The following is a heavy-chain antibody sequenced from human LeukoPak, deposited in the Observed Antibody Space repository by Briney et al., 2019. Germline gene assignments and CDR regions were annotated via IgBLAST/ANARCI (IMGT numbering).Heavy chain of an antibody. CDR1: GFTFSSYA. CDR3: AKDDVRYYSNYVLFDRPSPCVFDY. D-gene: IGHD4-11*01. V-gene: IGHV3-23*01. Sequence: GGSLRLSCAASGFTFSSYAMSWVRQAPGKGLEWVSAISGSGGSTYYADSVKGRFTISRDNSKNTLYLQMNSLRAEDTAVYYCAKDDVRYYSNYVLFDRPSPCVFDYWGQGTLVTVSS. J-gene: IGHJ4*02. CDR2: ISGSGGST.